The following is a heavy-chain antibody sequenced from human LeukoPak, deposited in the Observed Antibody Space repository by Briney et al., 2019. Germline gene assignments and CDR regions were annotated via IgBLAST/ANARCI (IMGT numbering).Heavy chain of an antibody. Sequence: GGSLRLSCAVSGLTFSRYAMSWVRQAPGKGLEWVSAISGSGGSTYYADSVKGRFTISRDNSKNTLYLQMNSLRAEDTAVYYCARSRITMIVVVISYYFDYWGQGTLVTVSS. CDR2: ISGSGGST. J-gene: IGHJ4*02. CDR1: GLTFSRYA. CDR3: ARSRITMIVVVISYYFDY. D-gene: IGHD3-22*01. V-gene: IGHV3-23*01.